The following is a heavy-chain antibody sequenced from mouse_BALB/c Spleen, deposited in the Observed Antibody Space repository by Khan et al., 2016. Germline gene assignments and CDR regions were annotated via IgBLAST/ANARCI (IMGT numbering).Heavy chain of an antibody. CDR2: ISSGSSTI. J-gene: IGHJ2*01. CDR1: GFTFSRFG. CDR3: ARGDY. Sequence: EVELVESGGGLVQPGGSRKLSCAASGFTFSRFGMHWVRQAPEKGLEWVAYISSGSSTIYYADTLKGRFTISRVNPTNALFLQMTSLRSEDTAMYYCARGDYWGQGTTLTVSS. V-gene: IGHV5-17*02.